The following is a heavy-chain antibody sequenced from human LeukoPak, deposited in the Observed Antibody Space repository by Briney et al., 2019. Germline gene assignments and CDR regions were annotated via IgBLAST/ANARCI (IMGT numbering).Heavy chain of an antibody. CDR2: VDLKSVGT. Sequence: ASLKVSCTASGYTFTAYNMHSVRHAPGQRLERMGWVDLKSVGTNYAQKFQGRVTMTRDTSISTAYMELSRLRSDDTAVYYCARSDGYSGYDYEDYWGQGTLVTVSS. V-gene: IGHV1-2*02. CDR3: ARSDGYSGYDYEDY. CDR1: GYTFTAYN. J-gene: IGHJ4*02. D-gene: IGHD5-12*01.